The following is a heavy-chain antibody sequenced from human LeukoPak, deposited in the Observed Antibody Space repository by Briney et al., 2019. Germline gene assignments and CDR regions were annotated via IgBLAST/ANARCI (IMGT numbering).Heavy chain of an antibody. J-gene: IGHJ4*02. V-gene: IGHV1-2*02. CDR3: ARDQSGYDYYFDY. CDR2: INPNSGGT. Sequence: ASVKVSCKASGYTFTNYAMHWVRQAPGQRLEWMGWINPNSGGTNYAQKFQGRVTMTRDTSISTAYMELSRLRSDDTAVYYCARDQSGYDYYFDYWGQGTLVTVSS. CDR1: GYTFTNYA. D-gene: IGHD5-12*01.